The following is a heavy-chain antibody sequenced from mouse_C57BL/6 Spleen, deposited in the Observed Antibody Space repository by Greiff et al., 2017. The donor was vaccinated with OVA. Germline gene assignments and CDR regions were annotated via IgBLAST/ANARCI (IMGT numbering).Heavy chain of an antibody. CDR3: ARQGRGAYYAMDY. V-gene: IGHV5-12*01. J-gene: IGHJ4*01. Sequence: EVQRVESGGGLVQPGGSLKLSCAASGFTFSDYYMYWVRQTPEKRLEWVAYISNGGGSSYYPDTVKGRFTFSSANAKNTLYRQMSRLKSEDTAMYYGARQGRGAYYAMDYWGQGTSVTVSS. CDR1: GFTFSDYY. CDR2: ISNGGGSS.